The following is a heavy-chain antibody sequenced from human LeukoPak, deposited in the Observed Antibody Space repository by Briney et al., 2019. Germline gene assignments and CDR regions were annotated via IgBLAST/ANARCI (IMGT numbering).Heavy chain of an antibody. J-gene: IGHJ5*02. V-gene: IGHV4-39*01. CDR1: GGSISSSSYY. Sequence: SETLSLTCTVSGGSISSSSYYWGWIRQPPGKGLEWIGSIYYSGSTYYNPSLKSRVPISVDTSKNQFSLKLSSVTAADTAVYYCASLYSSSWYGGNWFDPWGQGTLVTVSS. D-gene: IGHD6-13*01. CDR3: ASLYSSSWYGGNWFDP. CDR2: IYYSGST.